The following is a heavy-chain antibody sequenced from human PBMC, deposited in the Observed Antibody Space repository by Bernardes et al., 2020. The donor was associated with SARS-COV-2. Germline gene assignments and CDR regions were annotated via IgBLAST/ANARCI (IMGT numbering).Heavy chain of an antibody. J-gene: IGHJ6*03. D-gene: IGHD3-3*01. CDR3: ARGGITIFGVVTAYYMDV. Sequence: GGSLRLSCAASGFTFSSYAMHWVRQAPGKGLEYVSAISSNGGSTYYANSVKGRFTISRDNSKNTLYLQMGSLRAEDMAVYYCARGGITIFGVVTAYYMDVWGKGTTVTVSS. CDR1: GFTFSSYA. CDR2: ISSNGGST. V-gene: IGHV3-64*01.